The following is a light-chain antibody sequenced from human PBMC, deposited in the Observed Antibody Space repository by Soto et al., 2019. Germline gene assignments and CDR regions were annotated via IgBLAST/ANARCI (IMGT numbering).Light chain of an antibody. V-gene: IGKV1-12*01. CDR2: AAS. CDR3: QQGNSVFT. CDR1: ENIHTK. J-gene: IGKJ4*01. Sequence: DTPLTQSPSSVSASVGDRVTITCRPSENIHTKLAWYQQKPGEAPTLLIYAASSLQSGVPSRFSGSCFGTYFTLSISGLQPEDFATYFCQQGNSVFTFGGGTKVEIK.